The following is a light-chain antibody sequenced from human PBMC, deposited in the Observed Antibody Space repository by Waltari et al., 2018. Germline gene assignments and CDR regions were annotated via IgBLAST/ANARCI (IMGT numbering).Light chain of an antibody. V-gene: IGLV1-47*02. CDR1: SSNIGSNY. J-gene: IGLJ2*01. CDR2: PND. Sequence: QSVLTQPPSTSGTPGQRVTISCSGSSSNIGSNYVYWYQHLPGTAPKLLIYPNDRRPSGVPDRFSGSKSGTSASLAISGLQSDDESDYFCAAWDDTLSAVVFGGGTKLTVL. CDR3: AAWDDTLSAVV.